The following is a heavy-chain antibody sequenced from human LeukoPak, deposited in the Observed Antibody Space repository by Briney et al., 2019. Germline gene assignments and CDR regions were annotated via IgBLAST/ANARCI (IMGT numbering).Heavy chain of an antibody. Sequence: SETLSLTCTVSGGSISNYYWSWIRQPPGKGLEWIGSIYYSGSTYYNPSLKSRVTISVDTSKNQFSLKLSSVTAADTAVYYCARDTRSGSYEHWGQGTLVTVSS. CDR1: GGSISNYY. D-gene: IGHD1-26*01. CDR3: ARDTRSGSYEH. J-gene: IGHJ4*02. CDR2: IYYSGST. V-gene: IGHV4-39*07.